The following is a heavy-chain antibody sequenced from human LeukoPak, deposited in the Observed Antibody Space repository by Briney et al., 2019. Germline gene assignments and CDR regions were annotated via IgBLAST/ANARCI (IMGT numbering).Heavy chain of an antibody. CDR1: GYTFTNYD. J-gene: IGHJ6*03. Sequence: ASVKVSCKASGYTFTNYDINWVRQATGQGLEWMGWMNPNSGNTGYAQKFQGRVTMTRNTSISTAYMELSSLRSEDTAVYYCARILGGSSWYLFYYYMDVWGKGTTVTVSS. CDR3: ARILGGSSWYLFYYYMDV. V-gene: IGHV1-8*02. D-gene: IGHD6-13*01. CDR2: MNPNSGNT.